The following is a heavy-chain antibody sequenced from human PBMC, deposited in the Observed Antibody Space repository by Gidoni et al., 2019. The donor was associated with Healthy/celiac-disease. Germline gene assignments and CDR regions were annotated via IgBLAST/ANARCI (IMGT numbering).Heavy chain of an antibody. V-gene: IGHV3-15*01. CDR1: GCTFSNAW. Sequence: EVQLVESGGGLVKPGGSLRLSCAASGCTFSNAWMSWVRQAPGKGLEWVGRIKSKTDGGTTDYAAPVKGRFTISRDDSKNTLYLQMNSLKTEDTAVYYCTFYDSSGYYFQHWGQGTLVTVSS. CDR2: IKSKTDGGTT. J-gene: IGHJ1*01. CDR3: TFYDSSGYYFQH. D-gene: IGHD3-22*01.